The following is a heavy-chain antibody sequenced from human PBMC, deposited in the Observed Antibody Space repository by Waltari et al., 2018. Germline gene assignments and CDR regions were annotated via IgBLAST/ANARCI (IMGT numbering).Heavy chain of an antibody. CDR2: IYPDDSDV. V-gene: IGHV5-51*01. Sequence: EVQLVQSGAEVKKPGESLKISCQGSGYRFPGYWIAWVRPMAGQGLEYMWIIYPDDSDVRYSPSFQGQVTISVYKSINTAYLQWSSLKASDTAMYYCARHIYSSGWYYYFDYWGQGTLVTVSS. D-gene: IGHD6-19*01. J-gene: IGHJ4*02. CDR1: GYRFPGYW. CDR3: ARHIYSSGWYYYFDY.